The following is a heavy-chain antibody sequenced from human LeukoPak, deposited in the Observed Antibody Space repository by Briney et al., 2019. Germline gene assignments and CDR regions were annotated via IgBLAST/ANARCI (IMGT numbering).Heavy chain of an antibody. CDR3: ARQTPYYGGAFDI. CDR1: GGSISSSSYY. CDR2: IYYSGST. J-gene: IGHJ3*02. V-gene: IGHV4-39*01. Sequence: PSETLSLTCTVSGGSISSSSYYWGWFRQPPGKGLGGIGGIYYSGSTYYNPSLKSRVTISVDPSKNQFSLKLSSVTAADTAVYYCARQTPYYGGAFDIWGQGTMVTVSS. D-gene: IGHD2/OR15-2a*01.